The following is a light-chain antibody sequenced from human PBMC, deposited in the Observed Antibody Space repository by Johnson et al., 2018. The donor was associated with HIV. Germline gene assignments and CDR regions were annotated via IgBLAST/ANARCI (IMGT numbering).Light chain of an antibody. J-gene: IGLJ1*01. CDR3: GTWDSSLSARV. V-gene: IGLV1-51*02. Sequence: QSVLTQPPSVSAAPGQKVTIACSGSSSNIGNNYVSWYQQLPGTAPKLLIYANNKRPSGIPDRFSGSKSGTSATLGITGLQTGDEADYYCGTWDSSLSARVFGTGTKVTVL. CDR2: ANN. CDR1: SSNIGNNY.